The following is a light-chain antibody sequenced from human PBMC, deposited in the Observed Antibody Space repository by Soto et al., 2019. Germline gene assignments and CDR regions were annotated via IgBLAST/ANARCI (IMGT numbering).Light chain of an antibody. CDR2: NVN. CDR1: SCDIGAYNY. CDR3: SSFTRSTTVV. V-gene: IGLV2-14*01. J-gene: IGLJ2*01. Sequence: QSALTQPASVSGSPGQSITISCTGTSCDIGAYNYVSWYQQYPAKAPKLMIYNVNNRPSGASNRFSGSKSGNTASLTISGLQAEDEADYYCSSFTRSTTVVFGGGTKVTVL.